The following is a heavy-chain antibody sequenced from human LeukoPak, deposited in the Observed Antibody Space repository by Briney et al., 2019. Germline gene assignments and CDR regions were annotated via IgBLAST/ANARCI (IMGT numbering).Heavy chain of an antibody. V-gene: IGHV1-69*13. Sequence: SVKVSCKASGYTFTSYAISWVRQAPGQGLEWMGGIIPIFGTANYAQKFQGRVTITADESTSTAYMELSSLRSEDTAVYYCAVADGDDILTGRKRKNAFDIWGQGTMVTVSS. CDR2: IIPIFGTA. CDR1: GYTFTSYA. J-gene: IGHJ3*02. D-gene: IGHD3-9*01. CDR3: AVADGDDILTGRKRKNAFDI.